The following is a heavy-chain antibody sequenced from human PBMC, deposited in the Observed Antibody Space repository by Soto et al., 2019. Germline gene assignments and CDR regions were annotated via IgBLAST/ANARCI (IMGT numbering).Heavy chain of an antibody. CDR2: IRSKANSYAT. D-gene: IGHD3-10*01. Sequence: PGGSLGLSCGASGFTFRGSAMHWVRQAPGKGLEWVGRIRSKANSYATAYAASVKGRFTISRDDSKNTAYLQMNSLKTEDTAVYYCTSLSYYYGSGPGASWGQGT. V-gene: IGHV3-73*01. J-gene: IGHJ4*02. CDR1: GFTFRGSA. CDR3: TSLSYYYGSGPGAS.